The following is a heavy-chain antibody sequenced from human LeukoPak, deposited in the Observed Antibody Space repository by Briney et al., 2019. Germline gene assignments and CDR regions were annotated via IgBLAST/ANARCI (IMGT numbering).Heavy chain of an antibody. D-gene: IGHD4-17*01. V-gene: IGHV4-31*03. CDR3: ARVSGENNYFDY. J-gene: IGHJ4*02. CDR1: GGSISSGANY. Sequence: SETLSLTCTVSGGSISSGANYWSWIRQHPEKGLECIGYIYYSGSTYYNPSLKSRVTISVDTSQNQFSLRLRSVTAEDTAVYYCARVSGENNYFDYWGQGTLVTVSS. CDR2: IYYSGST.